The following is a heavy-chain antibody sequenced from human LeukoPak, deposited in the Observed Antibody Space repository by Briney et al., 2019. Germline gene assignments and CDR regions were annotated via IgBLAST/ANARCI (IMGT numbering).Heavy chain of an antibody. CDR1: GGSFSVYY. CDR3: ARQIASAGTAGFDF. J-gene: IGHJ4*02. V-gene: IGHV4-34*12. Sequence: PSETLSLTCAVYGGSFSVYYWSWIRPPHGKGMEWIGEILNSGSTNYTPSLKSRVTISVDTSKDQFSLRLSSVTAADTAVYYCARQIASAGTAGFDFWGQGARVTVSS. CDR2: ILNSGST. D-gene: IGHD6-13*01.